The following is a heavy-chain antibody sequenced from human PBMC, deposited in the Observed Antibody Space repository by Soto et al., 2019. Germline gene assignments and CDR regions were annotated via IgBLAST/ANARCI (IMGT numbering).Heavy chain of an antibody. V-gene: IGHV3-21*01. Sequence: GGSLRLSCAASGFTFSSYSMNWVRQAPGKGLEWVSSISSSSYIYYADSVKGRFTISRDNAKNSLYLQMNSLRAEDTAVYYCARDSGDGDSSGYYFDYWGQGTLVTVSS. CDR1: GFTFSSYS. J-gene: IGHJ4*02. D-gene: IGHD3-22*01. CDR3: ARDSGDGDSSGYYFDY. CDR2: ISSSSYI.